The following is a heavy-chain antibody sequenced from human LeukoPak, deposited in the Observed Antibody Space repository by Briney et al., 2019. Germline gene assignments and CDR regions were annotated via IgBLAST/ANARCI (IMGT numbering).Heavy chain of an antibody. CDR1: GASVSSGGSS. J-gene: IGHJ5*02. Sequence: SETLSLTCAVTGASVSSGGSSWAWIRQPPGKGLEWIGYIYHIVNTFYNPSLQSRVTISVDRAKNQVSLRLASVTAADTAVYYCARDSYGLGSNYFDPWGQGTQVTVSS. CDR2: IYHIVNT. CDR3: ARDSYGLGSNYFDP. D-gene: IGHD3-10*01. V-gene: IGHV4-30-2*01.